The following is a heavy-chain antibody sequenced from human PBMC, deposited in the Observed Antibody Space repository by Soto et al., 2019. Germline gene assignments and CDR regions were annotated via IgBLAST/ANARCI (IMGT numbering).Heavy chain of an antibody. Sequence: GGSLRLSCAASGFTFSSYAMSWVRQAPGKGLEWVSTISTSGGSTYYADSVKGRFTISRDSSKNTLYLQMNSLRAEDTAVYSCARSRGYYSYYMDVWGKGTTVTVSS. CDR1: GFTFSSYA. V-gene: IGHV3-23*01. J-gene: IGHJ6*03. D-gene: IGHD3-10*01. CDR2: ISTSGGST. CDR3: ARSRGYYSYYMDV.